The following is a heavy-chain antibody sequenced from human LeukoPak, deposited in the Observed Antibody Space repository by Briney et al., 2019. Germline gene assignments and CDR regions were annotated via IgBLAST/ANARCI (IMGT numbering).Heavy chain of an antibody. J-gene: IGHJ4*02. CDR1: GFSFSNYD. CDR3: ARGDPTVTTKQNFDY. Sequence: PGSSLRLSCAASGFSFSNYDMHWVRQAPGKGLEWVAVIWYDGSNKYYADSVKGRFTISRDNSKNTLYLQMNSLRVEDTAVYYCARGDPTVTTKQNFDYWGQGTLVTVSS. CDR2: IWYDGSNK. V-gene: IGHV3-33*01. D-gene: IGHD4-17*01.